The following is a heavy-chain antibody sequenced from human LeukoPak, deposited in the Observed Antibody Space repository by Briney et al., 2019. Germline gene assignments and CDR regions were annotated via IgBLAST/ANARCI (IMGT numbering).Heavy chain of an antibody. CDR3: ARTGSRPRPYNWFDP. V-gene: IGHV5-51*01. CDR1: GYSFTNYW. Sequence: GESLKISCQGSGYSFTNYWIDWVRQMPGKGLEWMGVIYPGDSDTRYSPSFRGQVTISADKSIRTAYLQWSSLKASDTAMYYCARTGSRPRPYNWFDPWGQGTLVTVSS. CDR2: IYPGDSDT. D-gene: IGHD1-14*01. J-gene: IGHJ5*02.